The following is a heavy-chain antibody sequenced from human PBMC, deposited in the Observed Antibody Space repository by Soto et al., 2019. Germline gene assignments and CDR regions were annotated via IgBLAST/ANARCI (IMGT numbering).Heavy chain of an antibody. D-gene: IGHD4-17*01. CDR2: IYYTGST. CDR3: ASADYGDRGLAFDS. J-gene: IGHJ4*02. Sequence: QVQLQESGPGLVKTSQTLSLTCTVSGASTGSGGYYWSWIRQHPGKGLEWIGYIYYTGSTYYSPSLKSRASISVDTSKHQLSLKLDSVTAADTAVYYWASADYGDRGLAFDSWGQGTLVTVSS. V-gene: IGHV4-31*03. CDR1: GASTGSGGYY.